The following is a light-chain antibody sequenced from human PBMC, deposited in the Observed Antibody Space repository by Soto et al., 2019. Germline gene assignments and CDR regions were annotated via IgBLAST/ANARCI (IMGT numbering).Light chain of an antibody. CDR3: CSFARSSTWI. Sequence: QSVLTQPASVSGSPGQSITISCTGTHSDVGNYNHVSWYQQYPGKAPKLMIYEVSERPSGVSNRFSGSKSGNTASLTISRLQAEDEADYYCCSFARSSTWIFGGGTKLTVL. J-gene: IGLJ2*01. V-gene: IGLV2-23*02. CDR1: HSDVGNYNH. CDR2: EVS.